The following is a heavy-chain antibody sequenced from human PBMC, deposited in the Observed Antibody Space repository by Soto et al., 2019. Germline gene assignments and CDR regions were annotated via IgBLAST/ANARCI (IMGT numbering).Heavy chain of an antibody. V-gene: IGHV3-53*01. CDR3: ARDRVGGRYCSSTSCFRVYYYGMDV. D-gene: IGHD2-2*01. CDR2: IYSGGST. Sequence: PGGSLRLSCAASGFTVSSNYMSWVRQAPGKGLEWVSVIYSGGSTYYADSVKGRFTISRDNSKNTLYLQMNSLRAEDTAVYYCARDRVGGRYCSSTSCFRVYYYGMDVWGQGTTVTVSS. J-gene: IGHJ6*02. CDR1: GFTVSSNY.